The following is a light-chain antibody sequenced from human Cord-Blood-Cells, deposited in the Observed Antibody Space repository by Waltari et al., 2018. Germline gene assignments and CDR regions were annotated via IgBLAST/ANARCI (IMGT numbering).Light chain of an antibody. Sequence: DMQLTQSPSSMSASVGDRVNVTCLASQDISNYLNWYQQKPGKAPKLLIYDASNFETGVPSRFSGSGSGTDFTFTISSLQPEDIATYYCQQYDNLPYTFGQGTKLEIK. J-gene: IGKJ2*01. CDR1: QDISNY. V-gene: IGKV1-33*01. CDR3: QQYDNLPYT. CDR2: DAS.